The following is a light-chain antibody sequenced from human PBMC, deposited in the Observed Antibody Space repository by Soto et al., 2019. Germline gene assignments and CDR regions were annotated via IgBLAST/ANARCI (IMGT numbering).Light chain of an antibody. CDR1: QSVSSSY. J-gene: IGKJ1*01. V-gene: IGKV3-20*01. CDR3: QQYGSSST. CDR2: GAS. Sequence: IVLTQSPGTLSLSPGERATLSCRASQSVSSSYLAWYQQKPGQAPRLLIYGASSRATGIPDRFIGSGSGTDFTLTISRLEPEDFAVYYCQQYGSSSTFGQGTKV.